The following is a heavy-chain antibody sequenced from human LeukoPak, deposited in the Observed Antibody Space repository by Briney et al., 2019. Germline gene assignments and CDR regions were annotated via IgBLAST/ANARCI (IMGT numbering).Heavy chain of an antibody. V-gene: IGHV3-21*01. D-gene: IGHD6-19*01. CDR1: RFTFSSYS. Sequence: PGGSLRLSCAASRFTFSSYSMNWVRQAPGKGLEWVSSISSSSSYIYYADSVKGRFTISRDNAKNSLYLQMNSLRAEDTAVYYCARDPSSVAGYNWFDPWGQGTLVTVSS. CDR2: ISSSSSYI. CDR3: ARDPSSVAGYNWFDP. J-gene: IGHJ5*02.